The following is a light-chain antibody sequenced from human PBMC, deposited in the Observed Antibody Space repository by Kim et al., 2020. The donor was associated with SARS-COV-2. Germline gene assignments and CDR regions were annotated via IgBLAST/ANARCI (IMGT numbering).Light chain of an antibody. J-gene: IGKJ2*03. CDR2: DAS. Sequence: EIVLTQSPAILSSSLGERVTLSCRASQSVGSNLAWYQQKPGQAPRLLIYDASNRSIGVPARFSGSGSGTDFTLTISSLEPEDFAIYYCQQRSNYLYSFGQGTKLEI. CDR1: QSVGSN. CDR3: QQRSNYLYS. V-gene: IGKV3-11*01.